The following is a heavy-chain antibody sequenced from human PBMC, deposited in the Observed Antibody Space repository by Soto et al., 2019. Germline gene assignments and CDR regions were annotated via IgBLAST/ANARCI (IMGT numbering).Heavy chain of an antibody. D-gene: IGHD1-20*01. J-gene: IGHJ3*02. Sequence: EVQLVESGGGLVQPGRSLRLSCAASGFTFDDYAMHWVRQAPGKGLEWVSGISWNSGSIGYADSVKGRFTISRDNAKNSLYLQMNSLRAEDTALYYCFAPTYNAFDIWGQGTMVTVSS. CDR2: ISWNSGSI. V-gene: IGHV3-9*01. CDR1: GFTFDDYA. CDR3: FAPTYNAFDI.